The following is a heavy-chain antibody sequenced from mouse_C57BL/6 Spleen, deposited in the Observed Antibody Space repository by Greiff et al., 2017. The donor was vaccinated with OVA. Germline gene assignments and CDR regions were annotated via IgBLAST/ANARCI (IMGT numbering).Heavy chain of an antibody. CDR3: ARGTTVIDYAMDY. D-gene: IGHD1-1*01. CDR1: GFTFSSYA. Sequence: EVQRVESGGGLVKPGGSLKLSCAASGFTFSSYAMSWVRQTPEKRLEWVATISDGGSYTYYPDNVKGRFTISRDNAKNNLYLQMSHLKSEDTAMYYCARGTTVIDYAMDYWGQGTSVTVSS. V-gene: IGHV5-4*01. J-gene: IGHJ4*01. CDR2: ISDGGSYT.